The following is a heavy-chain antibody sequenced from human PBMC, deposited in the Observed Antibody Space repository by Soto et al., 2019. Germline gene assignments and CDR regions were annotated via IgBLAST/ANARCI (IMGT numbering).Heavy chain of an antibody. J-gene: IGHJ4*02. CDR3: ARLTYQLLTFDY. Sequence: PSETLSLTCTVSGGSISSYYWSWIRQPPGKGLEWIGYIYYSGSTNYNPSLKSRVTISVDTSKNQFSLKLSSVTAADTAVYYCARLTYQLLTFDYWGQGTLVTVSS. V-gene: IGHV4-59*08. CDR2: IYYSGST. CDR1: GGSISSYY. D-gene: IGHD2-2*01.